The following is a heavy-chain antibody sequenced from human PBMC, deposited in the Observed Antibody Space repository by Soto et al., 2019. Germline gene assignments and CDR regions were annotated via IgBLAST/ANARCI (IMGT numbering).Heavy chain of an antibody. V-gene: IGHV3-30*18. D-gene: IGHD6-13*01. CDR1: GSNFSNYG. J-gene: IGHJ4*02. CDR3: AKDRGYYSSSWPAY. Sequence: QGPLVKSGRVVVQTGRSLSLSCAAAGSNFSNYGIHLVRQVPGTGLEWVAVISYHGTYDHYTDSVRGRFTISRDNSKNTGYLQMNSLRAEDTAVYYCAKDRGYYSSSWPAYWGQGTLVTVSS. CDR2: ISYHGTYD.